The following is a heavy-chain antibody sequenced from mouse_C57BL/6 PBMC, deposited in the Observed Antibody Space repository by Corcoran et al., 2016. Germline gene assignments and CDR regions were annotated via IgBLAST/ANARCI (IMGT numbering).Heavy chain of an antibody. V-gene: IGHV1-26*01. CDR3: ARSRGGGSSDY. J-gene: IGHJ2*01. CDR2: INPNNGGT. CDR1: GYTFTDYY. D-gene: IGHD1-1*02. Sequence: EVQLQQSGPELVKPGASVKISCKASGYTFTDYYMNWVKQSHGKSLEWIGDINPNNGGTSYNQKFKGKATLTVDKSSSTAYMELRSLTSEDSAVYYCARSRGGGSSDYSGQGTTLTVSS.